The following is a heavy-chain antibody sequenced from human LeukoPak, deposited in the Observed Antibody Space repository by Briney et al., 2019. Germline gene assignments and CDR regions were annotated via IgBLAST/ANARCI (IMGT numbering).Heavy chain of an antibody. CDR1: GFSVSSKY. D-gene: IGHD5-24*01. CDR3: ARRDSGWDV. V-gene: IGHV3-53*01. CDR2: IYSGGDT. J-gene: IGHJ6*04. Sequence: GGSLRLSCAASGFSVSSKYMSWVRQAPGQGLEWVSVIYSGGDTYYADSVKGRFTISRDDSKNTLYLQMNSLRVDDTAVYYCARRDSGWDVWGKGTTVTVSS.